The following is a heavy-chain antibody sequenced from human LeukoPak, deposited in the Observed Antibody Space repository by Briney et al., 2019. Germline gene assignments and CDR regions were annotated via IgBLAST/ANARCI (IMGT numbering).Heavy chain of an antibody. D-gene: IGHD5-12*01. J-gene: IGHJ5*02. CDR1: GYTFTGYY. CDR2: INPNSGGT. CDR3: ARDRSPDTFGYTGLAWFDP. Sequence: ASVKVSCKASGYTFTGYYMHWVRQAPGQGLEWMGWINPNSGGTNYAQKFQGWVTMTRDTSISTAYMELSRLRSDDTAVYYCARDRSPDTFGYTGLAWFDPWGQGTLVTVSS. V-gene: IGHV1-2*04.